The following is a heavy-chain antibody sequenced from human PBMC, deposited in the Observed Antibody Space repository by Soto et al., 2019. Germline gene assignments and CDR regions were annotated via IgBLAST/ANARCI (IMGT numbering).Heavy chain of an antibody. J-gene: IGHJ4*02. V-gene: IGHV4-59*08. CDR1: GGSISSYY. CDR2: IFYFGST. Sequence: SETLSLTCTVSGGSISSYYWSWIRQTPGKGLEWIGYIFYFGSTNYNPSLKSRVTLSIDTTKNQLSLKLSSVTAADTAVYYCARHSPDFDWLSQFDYWGQGTLVTVSS. CDR3: ARHSPDFDWLSQFDY. D-gene: IGHD3-9*01.